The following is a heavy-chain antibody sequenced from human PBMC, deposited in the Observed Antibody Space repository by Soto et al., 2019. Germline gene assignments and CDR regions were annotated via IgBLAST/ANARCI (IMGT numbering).Heavy chain of an antibody. CDR1: GYTFTDYY. D-gene: IGHD2-2*01. CDR2: INSDSGGT. Sequence: QVQLVQSGAEMKEPGASVKVSCKTSGYTFTDYYIYWVRQAPGQGLEWMGWINSDSGGTYYAQNFQGRVTRTRDTSISTSYVELARLTPDDTAVYYCARPFCGSNSCHGWFAPWGQGTLVTVSS. CDR3: ARPFCGSNSCHGWFAP. J-gene: IGHJ5*02. V-gene: IGHV1-2*02.